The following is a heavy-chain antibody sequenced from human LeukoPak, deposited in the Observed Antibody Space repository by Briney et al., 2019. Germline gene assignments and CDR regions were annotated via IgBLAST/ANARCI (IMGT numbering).Heavy chain of an antibody. CDR3: ARSRGQLVRYYYYGMDV. CDR2: INHSGST. D-gene: IGHD6-13*01. J-gene: IGHJ6*02. V-gene: IGHV4-34*01. Sequence: SETLSRTCAVYGGSCSGYYWSWIRQPPGKGLEWSGEINHSGSTNYNPSLKSRVTISVDTSKNQFSLKLSSVTAADTAVYYYARSRGQLVRYYYYGMDVWGQGTTVTVSS. CDR1: GGSCSGYY.